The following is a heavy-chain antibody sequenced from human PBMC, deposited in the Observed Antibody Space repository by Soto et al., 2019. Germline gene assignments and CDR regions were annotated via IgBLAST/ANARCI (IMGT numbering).Heavy chain of an antibody. Sequence: QVQLQGSGPGLLKPSETLSLTCTVSGGSVSSGDYYWSWIRQPPGKGLEWLGFIYFNGSTNYNPSLESRVSISTYTCKNHFSLRLTSVTAADTAVYFCARDRPRTIYNSDYYYDGVDVWGQGTTVTVSS. J-gene: IGHJ6*02. D-gene: IGHD6-19*01. V-gene: IGHV4-61*08. CDR1: GGSVSSGDYY. CDR2: IYFNGST. CDR3: ARDRPRTIYNSDYYYDGVDV.